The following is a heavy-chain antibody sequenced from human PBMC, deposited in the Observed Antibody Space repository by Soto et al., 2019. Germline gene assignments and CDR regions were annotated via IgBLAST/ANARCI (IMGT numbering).Heavy chain of an antibody. CDR3: ARDQLDIVVADPSLTQQYYYGMDV. Sequence: SPTLSLTCAISGDSVSSNSAAWNWIRQSPSRGLEWLGRTYYRSKWYNDYAVSVKSRITINPDTSKNQFSLQLNSVTPEDTAVYYCARDQLDIVVADPSLTQQYYYGMDVWGQGTTVTVSS. D-gene: IGHD2-2*03. CDR1: GDSVSSNSAA. J-gene: IGHJ6*02. CDR2: TYYRSKWYN. V-gene: IGHV6-1*01.